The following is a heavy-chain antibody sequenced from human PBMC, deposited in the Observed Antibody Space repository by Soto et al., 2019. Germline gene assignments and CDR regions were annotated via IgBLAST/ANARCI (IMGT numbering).Heavy chain of an antibody. CDR2: ILYSGST. J-gene: IGHJ4*02. D-gene: IGHD6-19*01. CDR3: ARLGSSGWYQGSDFDY. CDR1: GGSITRNNQY. V-gene: IGHV4-39*01. Sequence: QLQLQESGPGLVKPSETLSLTCIVSGGSITRNNQYWGWIRQSPGKWLEWIGSILYSGSTNYNPSLKRRVTLSVETSKNRFSPKMSSLTAADTALYYCARLGSSGWYQGSDFDYWGQGTLVTVSS.